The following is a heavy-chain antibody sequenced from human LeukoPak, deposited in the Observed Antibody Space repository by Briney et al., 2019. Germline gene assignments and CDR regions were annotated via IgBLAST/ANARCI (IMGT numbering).Heavy chain of an antibody. D-gene: IGHD5-12*01. Sequence: SETLSLTCTVSGGSISSSSYYWGWIRQPPGKGLEWIGSIYYSGSTYYNPSLKSRVTISVDTSKNQFSLKLSSVTAADTAVYYCARASYVDRPYYFDYWGQGTLVTVSS. CDR2: IYYSGST. V-gene: IGHV4-39*07. CDR3: ARASYVDRPYYFDY. J-gene: IGHJ4*02. CDR1: GGSISSSSYY.